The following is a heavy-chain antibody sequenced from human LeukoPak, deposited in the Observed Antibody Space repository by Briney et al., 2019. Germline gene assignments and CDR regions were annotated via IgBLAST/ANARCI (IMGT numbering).Heavy chain of an antibody. CDR3: ARHLLGYGEGNWFDP. CDR1: GGSISSSSYY. Sequence: SGTLSLTCTVSGGSISSSSYYWGWIRQPPGKGLEWIGNIYYSGNTYYNPSLKSRFTRSVDTSKNQFSLKLGSVTAADTAVYFCARHLLGYGEGNWFDPWGQGTLVTVSS. D-gene: IGHD4-17*01. V-gene: IGHV4-39*01. J-gene: IGHJ5*02. CDR2: IYYSGNT.